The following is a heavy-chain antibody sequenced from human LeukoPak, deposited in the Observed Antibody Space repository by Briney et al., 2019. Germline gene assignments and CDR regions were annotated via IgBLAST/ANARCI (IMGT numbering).Heavy chain of an antibody. Sequence: SVKVSCKASGGTFSSYAISLVRQAPGRGLEWMGRIIPIFGTANYAQKFQGRVTITTDESTSTAYMELSSLRSEDTAVYYCARAQPERPYGDWFDPWGQGTLVTVSS. CDR3: ARAQPERPYGDWFDP. CDR2: IIPIFGTA. V-gene: IGHV1-69*05. CDR1: GGTFSSYA. D-gene: IGHD1-14*01. J-gene: IGHJ5*02.